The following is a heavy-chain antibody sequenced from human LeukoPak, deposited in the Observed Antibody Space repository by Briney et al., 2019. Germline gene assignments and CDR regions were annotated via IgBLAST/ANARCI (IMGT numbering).Heavy chain of an antibody. D-gene: IGHD6-13*01. CDR3: VKGRISEDGLDF. CDR2: ISGSGANT. CDR1: GFTFSTYA. Sequence: GGSLRLSCAASGFTFSTYAMSWVRQAPRKGLEWVSTISGSGANTYYADSVRGRFTISRDNSKNTLYLHMNSLGAEDTAVYYCVKGRISEDGLDFWGQGTLVTVSS. J-gene: IGHJ4*02. V-gene: IGHV3-23*01.